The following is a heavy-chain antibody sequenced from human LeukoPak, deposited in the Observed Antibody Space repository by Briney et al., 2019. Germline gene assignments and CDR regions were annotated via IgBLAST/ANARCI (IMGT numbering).Heavy chain of an antibody. CDR3: ARGAVAGLIDY. CDR2: IIPIFGTA. D-gene: IGHD6-19*01. Sequence: SVTVSCTASGGTFSSYAISWVRQAPGQGLEWMGGIIPIFGTANYAQKVQGRVTITADESTSTAYMELSSLRSEDTAVYYCARGAVAGLIDYWGQGTLVTVSS. V-gene: IGHV1-69*01. J-gene: IGHJ4*02. CDR1: GGTFSSYA.